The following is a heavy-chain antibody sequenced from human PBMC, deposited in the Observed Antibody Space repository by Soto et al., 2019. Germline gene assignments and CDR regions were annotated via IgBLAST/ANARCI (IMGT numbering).Heavy chain of an antibody. J-gene: IGHJ5*02. CDR1: GYTFTIYD. CDR3: ARGRTDSSSFTTALGYWFDP. Sequence: GASVKVSCKASGYTFTIYDINWVRQATGQGLEWMGWMNPNSGNTGYAQKFQGRVTMTRNTSISTAYMELSSLRSEDTAVYYCARGRTDSSSFTTALGYWFDPWGQGTLVTVSS. V-gene: IGHV1-8*01. D-gene: IGHD6-13*01. CDR2: MNPNSGNT.